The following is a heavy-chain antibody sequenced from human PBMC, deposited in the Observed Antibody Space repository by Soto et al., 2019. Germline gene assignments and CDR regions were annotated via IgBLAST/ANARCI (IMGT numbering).Heavy chain of an antibody. Sequence: GGSLRLSCAASGFTFSGSAMHWVRQASGKGLEWAGRIRSKANSYATAYAASVKGRFTISRDDSKNTAYLQTNSLKTEDTAVYYCTKVPEYSSSRYSSYYYYGMDVWGQGTTVTVSS. CDR2: IRSKANSYAT. CDR3: TKVPEYSSSRYSSYYYYGMDV. J-gene: IGHJ6*02. D-gene: IGHD6-13*01. V-gene: IGHV3-73*01. CDR1: GFTFSGSA.